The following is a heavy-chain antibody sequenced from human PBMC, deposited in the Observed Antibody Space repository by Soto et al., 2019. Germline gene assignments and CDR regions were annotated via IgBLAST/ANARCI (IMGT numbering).Heavy chain of an antibody. V-gene: IGHV1-69*13. CDR1: GGTFSSYA. CDR3: ARGGSYSGYDPNWFDP. D-gene: IGHD5-12*01. Sequence: ASVKVSCKASGGTFSSYAISWVRQAPGQGLEWMGGIIPIFGTANYAQKFQGRVTITADESTSTAYMELSSLRSEDTAVYYCARGGSYSGYDPNWFDPWGQGTLVTVSS. J-gene: IGHJ5*02. CDR2: IIPIFGTA.